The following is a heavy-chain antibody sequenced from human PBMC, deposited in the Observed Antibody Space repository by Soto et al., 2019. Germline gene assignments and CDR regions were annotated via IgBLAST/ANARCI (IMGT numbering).Heavy chain of an antibody. CDR3: PRHPGSTGLGDFYYYYYGMDV. CDR1: GGSITSSSYS. Sequence: PSDTLSLSCTVPGGSITSSSYSLVSVPQPPGRGLQWIGILYSSGSTYYNPSLKSRVTISVDTPKTQFSLQLSSVTAADTAVYYCPRHPGSTGLGDFYYYYYGMDVWGQGTTVT. V-gene: IGHV4-39*01. CDR2: LYSSGST. J-gene: IGHJ6*01. D-gene: IGHD3-16*01.